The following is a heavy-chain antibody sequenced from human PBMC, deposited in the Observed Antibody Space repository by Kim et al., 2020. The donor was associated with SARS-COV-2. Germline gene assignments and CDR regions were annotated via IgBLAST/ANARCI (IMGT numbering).Heavy chain of an antibody. Sequence: ASVKVSCKASGYTFTSYAMNWVRQAPGQGLEWMGWINTNTGNPTYAQGFTGRFVFSLDTSVSTAYLQISSLKAEDTAVYYCARGMGTETIFGVVILLGYMDVWGKGTTVTVSS. CDR3: ARGMGTETIFGVVILLGYMDV. CDR1: GYTFTSYA. J-gene: IGHJ6*03. CDR2: INTNTGNP. V-gene: IGHV7-4-1*02. D-gene: IGHD3-3*01.